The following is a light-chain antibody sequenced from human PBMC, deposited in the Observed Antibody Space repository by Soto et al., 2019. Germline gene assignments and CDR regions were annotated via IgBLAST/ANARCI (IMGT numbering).Light chain of an antibody. CDR3: SSFTSSSTLPYV. V-gene: IGLV2-14*01. J-gene: IGLJ1*01. Sequence: QSVLTQPASVSGSAGQSITISCSGTMRDVGAYNLVSWYQQHPGTAPKLIIYEVRNRPSGISSRFSGSRSGNTASLTISGLQSEDEADYYCSSFTSSSTLPYVFGTGTKLTVL. CDR2: EVR. CDR1: MRDVGAYNL.